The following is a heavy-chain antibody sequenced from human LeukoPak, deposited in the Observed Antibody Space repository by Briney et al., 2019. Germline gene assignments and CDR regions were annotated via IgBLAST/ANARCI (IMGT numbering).Heavy chain of an antibody. CDR3: ARVGSGYYLFY. CDR2: IYSGGST. Sequence: GGSLRLSCAASGFTVSSNYMSWVRQAPGKGLEWVSVIYSGGSTYYADSVKGRFTISRHNSKNTLYLQMDSLRAEDTAVYYCARVGSGYYLFYWGQGTLVTVSS. D-gene: IGHD3-22*01. V-gene: IGHV3-53*04. CDR1: GFTVSSNY. J-gene: IGHJ4*02.